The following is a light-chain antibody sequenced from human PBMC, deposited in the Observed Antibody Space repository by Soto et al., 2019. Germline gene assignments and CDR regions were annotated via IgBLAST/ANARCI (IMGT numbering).Light chain of an antibody. CDR3: XSXTXSISVV. V-gene: IGLV2-14*01. Sequence: QSALTQPASVSGSPGQSITISCTGTSSDVGGYNYVSWYQQHPGKAPKLMIYDVSNRPSGVSNRFSGSKSGNTASLTISGXQXXXXXXXXXXSXTXSISVVFGGXTKLTVL. CDR1: SSDVGGYNY. CDR2: DVS. J-gene: IGLJ2*01.